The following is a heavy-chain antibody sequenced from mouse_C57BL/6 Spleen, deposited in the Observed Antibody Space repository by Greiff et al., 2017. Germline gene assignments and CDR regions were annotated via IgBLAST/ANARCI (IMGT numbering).Heavy chain of an antibody. Sequence: QVQLKQPGAELVKPGASVKLSCKASGYTFTSYWMHWVKQRPGRGLEWIGRIDPNSGGTKYNEKFKSKATLTVDKPSSTAYMQLSSLTSEDSAVYYCARDGYYVPWFAYWGQGTLVTVSA. CDR3: ARDGYYVPWFAY. V-gene: IGHV1-72*01. CDR1: GYTFTSYW. D-gene: IGHD2-3*01. CDR2: IDPNSGGT. J-gene: IGHJ3*01.